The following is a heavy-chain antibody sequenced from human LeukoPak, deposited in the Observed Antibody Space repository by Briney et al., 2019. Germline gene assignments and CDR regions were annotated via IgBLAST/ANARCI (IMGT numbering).Heavy chain of an antibody. CDR1: GFTFSSYA. V-gene: IGHV3-23*01. D-gene: IGHD3-22*01. CDR3: ARGSTYYDSSGQVPFDY. Sequence: GGPLRLSCAASGFTFSSYAMSWVRQAPGKGLEWVSAISGSGGSTYYADSVKGRFTISRDNSKNTLYLQMNSLRAEDTAVYYCARGSTYYDSSGQVPFDYWGQGTLVTVSS. J-gene: IGHJ4*02. CDR2: ISGSGGST.